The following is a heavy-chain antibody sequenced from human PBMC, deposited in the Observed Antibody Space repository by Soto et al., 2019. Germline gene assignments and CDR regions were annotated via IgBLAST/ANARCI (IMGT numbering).Heavy chain of an antibody. J-gene: IGHJ4*02. CDR1: GGTFSSYA. V-gene: IGHV1-69*06. Sequence: SVKVSCKASGGTFSSYAISWVRQAPGQGLEWMGGIIPIFGTANYAQKFQGRVTITADKSTSTAYMELSSLRSEDTAVYYCARDDYGDYAAAYWGQGTLDNVSS. CDR3: ARDDYGDYAAAY. D-gene: IGHD4-17*01. CDR2: IIPIFGTA.